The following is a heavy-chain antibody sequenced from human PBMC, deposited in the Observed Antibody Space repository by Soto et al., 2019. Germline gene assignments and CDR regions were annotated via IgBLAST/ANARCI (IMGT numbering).Heavy chain of an antibody. D-gene: IGHD6-19*01. CDR1: GFTFSSYG. CDR2: ISYDGSNK. CDR3: AKEPVGYSSGWPSD. J-gene: IGHJ4*02. Sequence: QVQLVESGGGVVQPGRSLRLSCAASGFTFSSYGMHWVRPAPGKGLEWVAVISYDGSNKYYADSVKGRFTISRDNSKNTVYLQVNSLRAEDMAVYYCAKEPVGYSSGWPSDWGQGTLVTVSS. V-gene: IGHV3-30*18.